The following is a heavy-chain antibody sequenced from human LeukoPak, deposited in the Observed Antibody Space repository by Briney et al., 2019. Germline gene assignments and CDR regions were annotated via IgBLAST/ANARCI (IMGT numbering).Heavy chain of an antibody. Sequence: PGGSLRLSCAASGFTFSSYAMSWVRQAPGKGVEWVSAISGSGGSTYYADSVKGRFTISRDNSKNTLYLQMNSLRAEDTAVYYCAAIAYYYDSSSWGQLDYWGQGTLVTVSS. CDR2: ISGSGGST. V-gene: IGHV3-23*01. D-gene: IGHD3-22*01. J-gene: IGHJ4*02. CDR1: GFTFSSYA. CDR3: AAIAYYYDSSSWGQLDY.